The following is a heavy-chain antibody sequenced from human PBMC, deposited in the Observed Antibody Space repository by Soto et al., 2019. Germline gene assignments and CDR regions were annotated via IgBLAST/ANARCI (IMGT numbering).Heavy chain of an antibody. CDR1: GFTFSSYE. Sequence: EVQLVESGGGLVQPGGSRRLSCATSGFTFSSYEMNWVRQAPGKGLEGVSYISSSGSTIYYADSVKGRFTISRDNAKNSLYLQMDSLRAEDTAVYYCARDQEAGSFFPYYYGMDVWGQGTTVTVSS. D-gene: IGHD6-13*01. V-gene: IGHV3-48*03. J-gene: IGHJ6*02. CDR2: ISSSGSTI. CDR3: ARDQEAGSFFPYYYGMDV.